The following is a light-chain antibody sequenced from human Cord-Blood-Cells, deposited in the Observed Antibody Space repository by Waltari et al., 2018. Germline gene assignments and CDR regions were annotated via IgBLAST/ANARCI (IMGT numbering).Light chain of an antibody. Sequence: NFMLTQPHSGSESPGKTVTISCTRSSGSITSHYVQWFQQRPGSSPTTVTYEDNQRPSGVPDRFSGSIDSSSNSASLTISGLKTEDEADYYCQSYDSSNQGVFGGGTKLTVL. CDR3: QSYDSSNQGV. V-gene: IGLV6-57*01. CDR2: EDN. CDR1: SGSITSHY. J-gene: IGLJ2*01.